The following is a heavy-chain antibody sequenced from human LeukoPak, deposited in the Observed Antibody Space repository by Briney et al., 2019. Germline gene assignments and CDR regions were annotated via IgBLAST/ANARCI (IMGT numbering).Heavy chain of an antibody. J-gene: IGHJ3*02. CDR1: GGTFSSYA. Sequence: SVKVSCKASGGTFSSYAMSWVRQAPGQGLEWMGRIIPILGIANYAQKFQGRVTITADKSTSTAYMELSSLRSEDTAVYYCAREASAAGRVFDIWGQGTMVTVSS. CDR2: IIPILGIA. D-gene: IGHD6-13*01. V-gene: IGHV1-69*04. CDR3: AREASAAGRVFDI.